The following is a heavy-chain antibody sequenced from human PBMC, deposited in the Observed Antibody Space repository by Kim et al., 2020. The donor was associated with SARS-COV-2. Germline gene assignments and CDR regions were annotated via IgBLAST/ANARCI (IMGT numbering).Heavy chain of an antibody. Sequence: GGSLRLSCAASGFTFSSYGMHWVRQAPGKGLEWVAVISYDGSNKYYADSVKGRFTISRDNSKNTLYLQMNSLRAEDTAVYYCAKGGDIVVVVAATGYKFGYWGQGTLVTVSS. CDR1: GFTFSSYG. CDR2: ISYDGSNK. D-gene: IGHD2-15*01. J-gene: IGHJ4*02. CDR3: AKGGDIVVVVAATGYKFGY. V-gene: IGHV3-30*18.